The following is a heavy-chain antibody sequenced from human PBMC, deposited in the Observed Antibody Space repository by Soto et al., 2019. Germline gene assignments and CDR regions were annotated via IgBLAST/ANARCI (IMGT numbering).Heavy chain of an antibody. CDR3: ARDKITGLFDY. V-gene: IGHV4-34*01. CDR2: INHSGST. CDR1: GGSFSGYY. J-gene: IGHJ4*02. Sequence: SETLSLTCAVYGGSFSGYYWTWIRQPPGTGLEWIGEINHSGSTNYNSSLKSRVTISVDTSKNQFSLKLTSVTAAATAVYYCARDKITGLFDYWGQGTLVTVSS. D-gene: IGHD2-8*02.